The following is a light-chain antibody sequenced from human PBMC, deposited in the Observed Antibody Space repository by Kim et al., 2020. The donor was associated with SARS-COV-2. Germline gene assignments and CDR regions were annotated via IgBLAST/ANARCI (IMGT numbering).Light chain of an antibody. Sequence: QSALTQPASVSGSPGQSITISCTGTSSDVGGYNYVSWYQQHPGKAPKLMIYDVSKRPSGVSNRFSGSKSGNTASLTISGLQAEDEADYYCSSYTSSCTLVFGGGTQLTVL. CDR1: SSDVGGYNY. V-gene: IGLV2-14*01. CDR3: SSYTSSCTLV. J-gene: IGLJ2*01. CDR2: DVS.